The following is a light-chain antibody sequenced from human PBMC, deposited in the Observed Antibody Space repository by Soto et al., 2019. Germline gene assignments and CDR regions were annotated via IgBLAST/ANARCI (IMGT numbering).Light chain of an antibody. CDR1: SSNIGNNY. CDR3: GTWDSSLSVWV. J-gene: IGLJ3*02. V-gene: IGLV1-51*01. CDR2: DHN. Sequence: QSVLTQPPSVSAAPGQKVTISCSGSSSNIGNNYVSWYQQLPGTAPKLLIYDHNKRPSGIPDRFSGSKSGTSATLGITGLQTGDEADYYCGTWDSSLSVWVFDGGTKLTVL.